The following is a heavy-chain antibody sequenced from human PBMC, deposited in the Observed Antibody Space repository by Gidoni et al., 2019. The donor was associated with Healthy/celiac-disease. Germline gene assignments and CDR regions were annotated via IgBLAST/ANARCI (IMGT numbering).Heavy chain of an antibody. V-gene: IGHV3-15*01. D-gene: IGHD2-15*01. J-gene: IGHJ4*02. CDR1: GFTFSNAW. CDR2: IKSKTDGGTT. CDR3: TTDLRTHHIVVVVAATDY. Sequence: EVQLVESGGGLVMPGASLRLYCAHSGFTFSNAWISWVRQAPGKGLAWVGRIKSKTDGGTTDYAAPVKGRFTISRDDSKNTLYLQMNSLKTEDTAVYYCTTDLRTHHIVVVVAATDYWGQGTLVTVSS.